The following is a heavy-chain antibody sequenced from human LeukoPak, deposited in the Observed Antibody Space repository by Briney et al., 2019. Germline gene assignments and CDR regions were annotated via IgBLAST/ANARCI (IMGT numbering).Heavy chain of an antibody. V-gene: IGHV3-23*01. CDR3: EGYCSSTSCYTVGTVRPFDY. CDR1: GFTFSSYA. CDR2: ISGSGGST. D-gene: IGHD2-2*02. Sequence: GGSLRLSCAASGFTFSSYAMSWVRQAPGKGLEWVSAISGSGGSTYYADSVKGRFTISRDNSKNTLYLQMNSLRAEDTAVYYCEGYCSSTSCYTVGTVRPFDYWGQGTLVTVSS. J-gene: IGHJ4*02.